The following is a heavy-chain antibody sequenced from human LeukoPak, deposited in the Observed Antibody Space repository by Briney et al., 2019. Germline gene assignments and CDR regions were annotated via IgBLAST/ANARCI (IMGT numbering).Heavy chain of an antibody. CDR3: LVVVAANSTATIDAFDI. J-gene: IGHJ3*02. Sequence: AGESLKISCKGSGYSFTSYWISWVRQMPGKGLEWMGRIDPSDSYTNYSPSFQGHVTISADKSISTAYLQWSSLKASDTAMYYCLVVVAANSTATIDAFDIWGQGTMVTVSS. CDR2: IDPSDSYT. CDR1: GYSFTSYW. D-gene: IGHD2-15*01. V-gene: IGHV5-10-1*01.